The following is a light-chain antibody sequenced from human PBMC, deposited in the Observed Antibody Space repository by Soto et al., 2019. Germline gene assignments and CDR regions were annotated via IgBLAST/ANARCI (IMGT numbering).Light chain of an antibody. J-gene: IGLJ1*01. Sequence: QSALTQPRSVSGSPGQSVTVSCIGTSSDVGDYNSVYWYQQHPGKAPKLMIYDVSKRPSGVPDRFSGSKSGNTASLTISGLQAEDEADYYCCSYVGSYSYVFGIGTKLTVL. CDR3: CSYVGSYSYV. CDR2: DVS. V-gene: IGLV2-11*01. CDR1: SSDVGDYNS.